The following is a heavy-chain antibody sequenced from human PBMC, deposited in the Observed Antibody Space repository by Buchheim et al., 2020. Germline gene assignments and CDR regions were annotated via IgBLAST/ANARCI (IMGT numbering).Heavy chain of an antibody. V-gene: IGHV3-23*01. CDR2: ISGSGAST. CDR3: AKARGFGDLDTYYFDY. J-gene: IGHJ4*02. D-gene: IGHD3-10*01. Sequence: EVQLFESGGDLVQPGGSLTLSCASSEFIFSNYAMSWVRQAPGKGLEWVSSISGSGASTYYVVSTRCRFTISRDNSENTWYLQMHSLRADDTAVYYCAKARGFGDLDTYYFDYWGQGTL. CDR1: EFIFSNYA.